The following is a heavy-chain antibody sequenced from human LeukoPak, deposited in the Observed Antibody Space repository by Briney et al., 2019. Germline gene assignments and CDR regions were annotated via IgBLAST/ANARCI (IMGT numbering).Heavy chain of an antibody. Sequence: ASVKVSCKASGYTFTSYYMHWVRQAPGQGLEWMGWINAGNGNTKYSQKFQGRVTITRDTSASTAYMELSSLRSEDTAVYYCARSPAGYCSSTSCYNWFDPWGQGTLVTVSS. CDR1: GYTFTSYY. D-gene: IGHD2-2*01. J-gene: IGHJ5*02. CDR2: INAGNGNT. V-gene: IGHV1-3*01. CDR3: ARSPAGYCSSTSCYNWFDP.